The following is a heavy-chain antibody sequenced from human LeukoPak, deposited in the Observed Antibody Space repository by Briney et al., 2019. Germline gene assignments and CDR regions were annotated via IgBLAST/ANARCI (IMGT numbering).Heavy chain of an antibody. D-gene: IGHD2-15*01. J-gene: IGHJ4*02. CDR2: INHSGST. V-gene: IGHV4-34*01. CDR1: GGSFSGYY. CDR3: ARRARYGIVVVVAFDY. Sequence: PSETLSLTCAVYGGSFSGYYWSWIRQPPGKGLEWIGEINHSGSTNYNPSLKSRVTISVDTSKNQFSLKLSSVTAADTAVYYCARRARYGIVVVVAFDYWGQGTLVTVSS.